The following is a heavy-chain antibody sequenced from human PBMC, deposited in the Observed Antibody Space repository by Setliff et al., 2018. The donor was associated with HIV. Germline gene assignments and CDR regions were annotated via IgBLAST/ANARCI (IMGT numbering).Heavy chain of an antibody. J-gene: IGHJ6*02. CDR2: IYHGGSP. CDR1: GYSVYSGYH. Sequence: SETLSLTCSVSGYSVYSGYHWGWVRQSPGKGLEWIGSIYHGGSPYYDPSLQSRVTISLDTSKTQLSLHLMSVTAADTAVYYCAREGDGRINIIRGVESYFYYGMDVWGQGTTVTVSS. V-gene: IGHV4-38-2*02. D-gene: IGHD3-10*01. CDR3: AREGDGRINIIRGVESYFYYGMDV.